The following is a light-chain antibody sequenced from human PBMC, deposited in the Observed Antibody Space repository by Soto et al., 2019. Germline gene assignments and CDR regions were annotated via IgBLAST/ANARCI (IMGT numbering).Light chain of an antibody. V-gene: IGKV1-5*03. CDR3: RQYNDYPWT. Sequence: DIQLTQSPSTLPASVGDRVSINCRASQSISAWLAWYQQKPGKAPRLLIYKASSLEIGVPSRFSGRGAGTVFTLSISSLQHGDFGISECRQYNDYPWTFGPGTKVDIK. CDR2: KAS. CDR1: QSISAW. J-gene: IGKJ1*01.